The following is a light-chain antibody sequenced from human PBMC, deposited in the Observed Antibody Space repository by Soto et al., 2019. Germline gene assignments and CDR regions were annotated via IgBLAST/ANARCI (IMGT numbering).Light chain of an antibody. V-gene: IGLV2-14*01. CDR3: SSYSSSSTVI. CDR1: SSDVGGYKY. J-gene: IGLJ2*01. CDR2: EVS. Sequence: SALTQPASVSGSPGQSITISCTGTSSDVGGYKYVSWYQQHPGKAPKLMIYEVSDRPSGVSNRFSGSKSGNTASLTISGLLTEDEADYYCSSYSSSSTVIFGGGTKLTVL.